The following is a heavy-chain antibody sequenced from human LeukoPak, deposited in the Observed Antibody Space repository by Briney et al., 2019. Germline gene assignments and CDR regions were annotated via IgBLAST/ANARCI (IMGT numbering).Heavy chain of an antibody. D-gene: IGHD2-2*01. Sequence: GASVKVSCTASGGTFSSYAISWVRQAPGQGLEWVGRIIPILGIANYAQKFQGRVTITADKSTSTAYMELSSLRSEDTAVYYCARYCSSTSCPTRYYYYGMDVWGQGTTVTVSS. CDR1: GGTFSSYA. V-gene: IGHV1-69*04. CDR3: ARYCSSTSCPTRYYYYGMDV. CDR2: IIPILGIA. J-gene: IGHJ6*02.